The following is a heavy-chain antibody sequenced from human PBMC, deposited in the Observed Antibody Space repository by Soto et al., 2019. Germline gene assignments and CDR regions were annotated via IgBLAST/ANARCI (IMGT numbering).Heavy chain of an antibody. Sequence: GGSLRLSCAASGFTFSSYAMSWVRQAPGKGLEWVSAISGSGGSTYYADSVKGRFTISRDNSKNTLYLQMNSLRAEDTAVYYCARLSIAGNIAYWGQGTLVTVSS. D-gene: IGHD6-6*01. CDR1: GFTFSSYA. CDR2: ISGSGGST. V-gene: IGHV3-23*01. CDR3: ARLSIAGNIAY. J-gene: IGHJ4*02.